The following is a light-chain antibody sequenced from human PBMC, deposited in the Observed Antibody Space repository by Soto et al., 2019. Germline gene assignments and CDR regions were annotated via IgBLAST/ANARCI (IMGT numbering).Light chain of an antibody. CDR2: GAS. CDR1: QSVSSSY. Sequence: EMVLTQSPGTLSLSPGERATLSCRASQSVSSSYLAWYQQKPGQAPRLLIYGASSRATGIPDRFSASGSGTDFTLTISRLEPEDFAVYYCQQYGSSPTFGQGTRLQIK. V-gene: IGKV3-20*01. J-gene: IGKJ5*01. CDR3: QQYGSSPT.